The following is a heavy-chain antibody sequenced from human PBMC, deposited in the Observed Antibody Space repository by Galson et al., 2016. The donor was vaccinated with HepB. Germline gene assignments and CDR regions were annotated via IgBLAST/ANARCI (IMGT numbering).Heavy chain of an antibody. J-gene: IGHJ4*02. D-gene: IGHD3-10*01. CDR1: GGSIYTTSFY. Sequence: SETLSLTCIVSGGSIYTTSFYWGWIRQPPGKGLEWIGSIYYSGSTFYNPSLKSRVSISVDASMSQFSLELTSVTAADTAVYYCARHFIGSGSGDDYWGQGTLVTVSS. V-gene: IGHV4-39*01. CDR3: ARHFIGSGSGDDY. CDR2: IYYSGST.